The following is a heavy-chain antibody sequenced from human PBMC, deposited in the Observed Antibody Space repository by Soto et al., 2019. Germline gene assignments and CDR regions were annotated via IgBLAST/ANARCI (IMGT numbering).Heavy chain of an antibody. Sequence: SETLSLTCAVYGGSFSGYYWSWIRQPPGKGLEWIGEINHSGSTNYNPSLKSRVTISVDTSKNQFSLKLSSVTAADTAVYYCARGRHCGGDCYPYYFDDWGQGTLVTVSS. CDR2: INHSGST. J-gene: IGHJ4*02. CDR3: ARGRHCGGDCYPYYFDD. V-gene: IGHV4-34*01. D-gene: IGHD2-21*02. CDR1: GGSFSGYY.